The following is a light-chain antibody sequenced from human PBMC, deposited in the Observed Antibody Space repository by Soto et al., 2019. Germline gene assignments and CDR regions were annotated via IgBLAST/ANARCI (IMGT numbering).Light chain of an antibody. J-gene: IGKJ2*01. CDR2: GAS. CDR1: QSVSSN. Sequence: EIVMTQSPATLSVSPGERATLSCWASQSVSSNLVWNQQKPGQAPRLLIFGASTRATGIPARFSGSGSGTDFTLTISSLQSEDFAVYYCQQYDRWPPTFGQGTKLEIK. V-gene: IGKV3-15*01. CDR3: QQYDRWPPT.